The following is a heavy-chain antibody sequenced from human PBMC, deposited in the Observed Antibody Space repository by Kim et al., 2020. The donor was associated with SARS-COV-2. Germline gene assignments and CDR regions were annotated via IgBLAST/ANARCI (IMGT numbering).Heavy chain of an antibody. CDR3: ATGVAMGVPSWFDP. D-gene: IGHD1-26*01. J-gene: IGHJ5*02. Sequence: GKGLEWMGGFDPEDGETIYAQKFQGRVTMTEDTSTDIAYMELSSLRSEDTAVYYCATGVAMGVPSWFDPWGQGTLVTVSS. V-gene: IGHV1-24*01. CDR2: FDPEDGET.